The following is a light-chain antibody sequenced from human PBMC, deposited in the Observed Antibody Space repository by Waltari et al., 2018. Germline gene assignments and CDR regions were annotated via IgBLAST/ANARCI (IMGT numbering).Light chain of an antibody. CDR3: NSYTGSSSWV. CDR1: SSDAGVYNY. Sequence: QSALTQPASVSGSPGQSITISCTGTSSDAGVYNYVSWYQQHPGKAPKLILYDVFERPSGVSNRFSGSKSGNTASLTISGLLAEDEADYYCNSYTGSSSWVFGGGTKLTVL. CDR2: DVF. J-gene: IGLJ3*02. V-gene: IGLV2-14*01.